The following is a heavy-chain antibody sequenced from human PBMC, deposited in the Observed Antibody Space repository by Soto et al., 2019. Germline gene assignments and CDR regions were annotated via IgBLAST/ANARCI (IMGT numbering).Heavy chain of an antibody. J-gene: IGHJ4*02. CDR1: GFTFSSYA. CDR2: ISGSGGST. D-gene: IGHD3-22*01. V-gene: IGHV3-23*01. Sequence: GGSLRLSCAASGFTFSSYAMSWVRQAPGKGLEWVSAISGSGGSTYYADSVQGRFTISRDNSKNTLYLQMNSLRAEDTAVYYCAKVIDYDSSGTGYYFDYWGQGTLVTVSS. CDR3: AKVIDYDSSGTGYYFDY.